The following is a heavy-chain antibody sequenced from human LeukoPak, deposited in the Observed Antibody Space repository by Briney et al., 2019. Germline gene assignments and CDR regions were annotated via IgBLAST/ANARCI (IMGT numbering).Heavy chain of an antibody. Sequence: GGSLRLSCAASGFTFSSYAMSWVRQAPGKGLEWVSAISGSGGSTYYADSVKGWFTISRDNSKNTLYLQMNSLRAEDTAVYYCAKELKDYDFWSGYFNPLDYWGQGTLVTVSS. CDR2: ISGSGGST. V-gene: IGHV3-23*01. CDR3: AKELKDYDFWSGYFNPLDY. J-gene: IGHJ4*02. D-gene: IGHD3-3*01. CDR1: GFTFSSYA.